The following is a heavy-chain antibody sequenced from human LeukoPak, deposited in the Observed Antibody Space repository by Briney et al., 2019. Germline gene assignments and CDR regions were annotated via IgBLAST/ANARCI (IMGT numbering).Heavy chain of an antibody. J-gene: IGHJ4*02. CDR2: IYSGGST. CDR1: GFTVSNNH. V-gene: IGHV3-53*01. D-gene: IGHD3-3*01. Sequence: GGSLSLSCAASGFTVSNNHMSGAGQPAGKGLEGVSFIYSGGSTDYANSVKGRFTISRDNSKITVYLQMNSLRAEDTAVYYCAKDLQYCDFWSGYSSPDYWGQGTLVTVSS. CDR3: AKDLQYCDFWSGYSSPDY.